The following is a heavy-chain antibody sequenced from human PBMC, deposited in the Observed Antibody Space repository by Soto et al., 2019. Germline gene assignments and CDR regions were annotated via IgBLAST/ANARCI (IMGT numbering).Heavy chain of an antibody. CDR3: AKKILGYAAHSDAMDV. J-gene: IGHJ6*02. Sequence: ASVKVSCKASGPTFTTYGLSWVRRAPGQGLEWMGWISTFNGKTDYAQKFQGRVTMATDISTSTDYMELRSLRPEDTAVYYCAKKILGYAAHSDAMDVWGHGTTVTVSS. D-gene: IGHD5-12*01. CDR2: ISTFNGKT. V-gene: IGHV1-18*01. CDR1: GPTFTTYG.